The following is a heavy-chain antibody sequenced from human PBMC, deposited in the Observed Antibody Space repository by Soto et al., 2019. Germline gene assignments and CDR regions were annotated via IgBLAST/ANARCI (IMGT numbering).Heavy chain of an antibody. Sequence: GESLKISCKGSGYSFTNYWIGWVRQMPGKGLEWMGIIYPGDSDTRYSPSFQGQVTISADKSISTAYLQWSSLKAPDTAMYYCARLGIRSGTYSFLRELDYWGQGTLVTVSS. CDR2: IYPGDSDT. CDR1: GYSFTNYW. V-gene: IGHV5-51*01. D-gene: IGHD1-26*01. J-gene: IGHJ4*02. CDR3: ARLGIRSGTYSFLRELDY.